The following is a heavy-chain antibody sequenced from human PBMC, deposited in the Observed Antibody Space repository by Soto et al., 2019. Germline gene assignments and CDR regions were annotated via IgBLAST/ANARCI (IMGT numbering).Heavy chain of an antibody. V-gene: IGHV3-23*01. J-gene: IGHJ4*02. Sequence: GGSLRLSCAASGFTFSSYAMSWVRQAPGKGLEWVSAISGSGGSTYYADSVKGRFTISRDNSKNTLYLQMNSLRAEDPAVYYCAKEWSERSTSCYDYWGQGTLVTVSS. D-gene: IGHD2-2*01. CDR3: AKEWSERSTSCYDY. CDR1: GFTFSSYA. CDR2: ISGSGGST.